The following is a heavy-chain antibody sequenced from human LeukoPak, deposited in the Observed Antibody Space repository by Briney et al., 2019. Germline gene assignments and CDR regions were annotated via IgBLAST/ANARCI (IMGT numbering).Heavy chain of an antibody. J-gene: IGHJ4*02. CDR2: IYMGGGT. D-gene: IGHD6-19*01. CDR1: GFSVSDSY. Sequence: GGSLRLSCTASGFSVSDSYMTWVRQAPGKGLEWVSVIYMGGGTFYADSAKGRFTISRDNSKNILFLQMKGLRAEDTAVYYCARAGGLRIAVAPIDYWGQGTLVTVS. CDR3: ARAGGLRIAVAPIDY. V-gene: IGHV3-53*01.